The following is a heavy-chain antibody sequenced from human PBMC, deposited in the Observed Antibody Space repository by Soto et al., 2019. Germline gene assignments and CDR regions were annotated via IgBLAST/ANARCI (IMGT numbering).Heavy chain of an antibody. V-gene: IGHV1-3*01. CDR3: ARVHSSGWFDY. J-gene: IGHJ4*02. D-gene: IGHD6-19*01. CDR2: INAGNGNT. Sequence: ASVKVSCKASGYTFTSYAMHWVRQAPGQRLEWMGWINAGNGNTKYSQKFQGRVTITADKSTSTAYMELSSLRSEDTAVYYCARVHSSGWFDYWGQGTLVTVSS. CDR1: GYTFTSYA.